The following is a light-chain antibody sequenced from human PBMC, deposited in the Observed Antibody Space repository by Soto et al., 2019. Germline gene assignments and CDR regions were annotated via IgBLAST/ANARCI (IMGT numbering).Light chain of an antibody. CDR3: SSYTSTSTLNV. CDR2: EVS. Sequence: QSALTQPASVSGSPRQSITISCTGTSSDVGSYNYVSWYQQHPGKAPKLMIYEVSNRPSGVSNRFSGSKSGNTASLTISGLQAEDEADYYCSSYTSTSTLNVFGTGTKLTVL. V-gene: IGLV2-14*01. J-gene: IGLJ1*01. CDR1: SSDVGSYNY.